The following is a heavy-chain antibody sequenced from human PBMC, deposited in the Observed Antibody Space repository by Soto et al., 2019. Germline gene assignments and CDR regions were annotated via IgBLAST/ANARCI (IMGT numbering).Heavy chain of an antibody. J-gene: IGHJ6*02. Sequence: SETLSLTCTVSGDSVRSRSYYWSWIRQPPGRGLEWIGNIYDTGTTDYNPSLKSRVTMSIDAPENQFSLRLTSVTAADTALYFCARVFASRPTRLYYFHNADAHTQTPHHYYGMDVWGQGPTVTVYS. D-gene: IGHD3-10*01. CDR3: ARVFASRPTRLYYFHNADAHTQTPHHYYGMDV. V-gene: IGHV4-61*01. CDR1: GDSVRSRSYY. CDR2: IYDTGTT.